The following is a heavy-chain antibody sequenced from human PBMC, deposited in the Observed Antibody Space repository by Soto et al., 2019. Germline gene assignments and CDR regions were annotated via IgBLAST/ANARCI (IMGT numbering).Heavy chain of an antibody. CDR1: GFTFSNAW. CDR3: TPQIPHTFDAISTGYPMAFDR. J-gene: IGHJ3*02. D-gene: IGHD3-9*01. V-gene: IGHV3-15*01. CDR2: IKSKTDGGTT. Sequence: GGSLRLSCAASGFTFSNAWMSWVRQAPGKGLEWVGRIKSKTDGGTTDYAAPVKGRFTISRDDSKNTLYLQMNSLKTEDTAVYYCTPQIPHTFDAISTGYPMAFDRRAQRTMVT.